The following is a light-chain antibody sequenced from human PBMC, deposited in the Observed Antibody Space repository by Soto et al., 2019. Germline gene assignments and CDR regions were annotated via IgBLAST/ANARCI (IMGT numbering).Light chain of an antibody. CDR3: SSYTSSSTLI. V-gene: IGLV2-14*01. CDR1: SSDVGSYNY. J-gene: IGLJ2*01. Sequence: QSVLTQPASVSGSPGQSITISCTGTSSDVGSYNYVSWYQQHPGKAPKLMIYEVSNRPAGVSYRFSGSKSGNTASLTISGLQAEDEADYSCSSYTSSSTLIFGGGTKLTVL. CDR2: EVS.